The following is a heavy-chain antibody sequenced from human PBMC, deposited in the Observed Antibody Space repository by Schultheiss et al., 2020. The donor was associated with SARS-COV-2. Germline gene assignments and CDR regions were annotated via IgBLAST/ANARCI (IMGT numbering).Heavy chain of an antibody. CDR1: GFTFSSYA. V-gene: IGHV3-30*04. Sequence: GGSLRLSCAASGFTFSSYAMHWVRQAPGKGLEWVAVISYDGSNKYYADSVKGRFTISRDNSKNTLYLQMNSLRAEDTAVYYCARELYYYGSGSYIGFDYWGQGTLVTVSS. CDR3: ARELYYYGSGSYIGFDY. CDR2: ISYDGSNK. J-gene: IGHJ4*02. D-gene: IGHD3-10*01.